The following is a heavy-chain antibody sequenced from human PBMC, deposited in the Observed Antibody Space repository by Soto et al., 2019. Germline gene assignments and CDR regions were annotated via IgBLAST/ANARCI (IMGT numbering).Heavy chain of an antibody. J-gene: IGHJ4*02. CDR2: ISGSGGST. CDR3: AKGGYGSSGWYRY. Sequence: PGGSLRLSCAASGFTFSSYAMSWVRQAPGKGLEWVSAISGSGGSTYYADSVKGRFTISRDNSKSTLYLQMNSLRAEYTAVYYCAKGGYGSSGWYRYWGQGTLVTVCS. CDR1: GFTFSSYA. D-gene: IGHD6-19*01. V-gene: IGHV3-23*01.